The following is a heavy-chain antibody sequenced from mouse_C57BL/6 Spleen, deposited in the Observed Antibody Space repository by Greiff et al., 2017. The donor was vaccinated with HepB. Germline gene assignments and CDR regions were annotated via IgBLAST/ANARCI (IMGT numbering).Heavy chain of an antibody. CDR3: ARGLLRSHFDY. D-gene: IGHD1-1*01. J-gene: IGHJ2*01. CDR1: GYTFTDYY. V-gene: IGHV1-19*01. Sequence: VQLQQSGPVLVKPGASVKMSCKASGYTFTDYYMNWVKQSHGKSLEWIGVINPYNGGTSYNQKFKGKATSTVDKSSSTAYMELNSLTSEDSAVYYCARGLLRSHFDYWGQGTTLTVSS. CDR2: INPYNGGT.